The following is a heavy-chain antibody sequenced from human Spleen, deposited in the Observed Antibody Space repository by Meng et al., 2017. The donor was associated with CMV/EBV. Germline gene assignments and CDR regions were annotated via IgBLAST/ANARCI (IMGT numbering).Heavy chain of an antibody. CDR2: IRYDGSNK. J-gene: IGHJ4*02. D-gene: IGHD3-10*01. CDR3: AKDPSYYRYYFDY. V-gene: IGHV3-30*02. Sequence: GESLKISCAASGFTFSSYGMHWVRQAPGKGLEWVAFIRYDGSNKYYADSVKGRFTISRDNSYNTLYLQMNSLRVEDTAVYYCAKDPSYYRYYFDYWGQGTLVTVSS. CDR1: GFTFSSYG.